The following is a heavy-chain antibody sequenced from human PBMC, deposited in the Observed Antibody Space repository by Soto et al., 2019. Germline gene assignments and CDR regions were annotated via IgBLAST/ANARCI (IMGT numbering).Heavy chain of an antibody. CDR1: GASISGYY. J-gene: IGHJ4*02. V-gene: IGHV4-59*08. Sequence: QVQLQESGPGLVKPSETLSLTCTVSGASISGYYWSWIRQPPGKGLEWIGYIHYSGGTNYIPSLKSRVTISLDTSKSQCSLKLSSVTASDTAVYFCAGRDGYRDNDYWGQGTLVTVSS. CDR3: AGRDGYRDNDY. D-gene: IGHD5-12*01. CDR2: IHYSGGT.